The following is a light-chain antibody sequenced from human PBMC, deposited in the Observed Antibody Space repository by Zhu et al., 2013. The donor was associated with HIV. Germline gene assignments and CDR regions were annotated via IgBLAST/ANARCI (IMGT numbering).Light chain of an antibody. CDR1: RSIGNS. CDR2: DAS. V-gene: IGKV1-5*01. CDR3: QQYNKYPWT. Sequence: DIQVTQAPSTLSTSIGDTVTITCRASRSIGNSLAWYQQKPGKAPKLLIYDASSLHSGVPTRFSGSGSGTQFTLTISSLQPDDFADYYCQQYNKYPWTFGQGTTVEI. J-gene: IGKJ1*01.